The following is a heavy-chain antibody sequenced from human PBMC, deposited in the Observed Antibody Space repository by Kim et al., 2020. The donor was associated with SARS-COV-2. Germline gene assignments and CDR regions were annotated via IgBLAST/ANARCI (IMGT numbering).Heavy chain of an antibody. V-gene: IGHV4-39*02. CDR3: AREGFGMEV. CDR1: GDSITTSDYY. Sequence: SETLSLTCTVSGDSITTSDYYWGWIRQPPGKGLEWIGSIYYSGDTYYNPSLNSLITIFFDTSNNRVSLMLSYVTGAETAMYYCAREGFGMEVGGQGTTVTVS. CDR2: IYYSGDT. J-gene: IGHJ6*02.